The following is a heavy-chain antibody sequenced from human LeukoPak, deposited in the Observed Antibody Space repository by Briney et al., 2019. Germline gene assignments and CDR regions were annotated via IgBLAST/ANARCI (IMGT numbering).Heavy chain of an antibody. CDR3: AKVSEYCSGGSCSRYYFYGMDV. D-gene: IGHD2-15*01. V-gene: IGHV3-30*18. J-gene: IGHJ6*02. CDR2: ISYDGRNK. Sequence: PGRSLGLSCAASGFTFSSHAMHWVRQAPGKGLEWVAVISYDGRNKYCADSVKGRFTISRDDSKNTLYLQMNSLRAEDTAVYYCAKVSEYCSGGSCSRYYFYGMDVWGQGTTVTVSS. CDR1: GFTFSSHA.